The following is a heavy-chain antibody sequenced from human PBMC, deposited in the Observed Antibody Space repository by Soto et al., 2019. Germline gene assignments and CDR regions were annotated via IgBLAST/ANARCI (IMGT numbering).Heavy chain of an antibody. Sequence: ASVKVSCKASGYTFTSYGISWVRQAPGQGLEGMGWISAYNGNTNYAQKLQGRVTMTTDTSTSTAYMELRSLRSDDTAVYYCARGLKYSGYDFPPLGGWFDPWGQGTLVTVSS. J-gene: IGHJ5*02. D-gene: IGHD5-12*01. CDR3: ARGLKYSGYDFPPLGGWFDP. CDR1: GYTFTSYG. CDR2: ISAYNGNT. V-gene: IGHV1-18*01.